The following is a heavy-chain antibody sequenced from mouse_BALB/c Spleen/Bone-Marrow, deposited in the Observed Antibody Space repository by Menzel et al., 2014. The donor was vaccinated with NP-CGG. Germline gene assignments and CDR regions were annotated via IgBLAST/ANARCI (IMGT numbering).Heavy chain of an antibody. CDR3: AGGYYDDVYAMEY. J-gene: IGHJ4*01. V-gene: IGHV14-3*02. CDR1: GFNTKDTY. D-gene: IGHD2-4*01. CDR2: TDPANGNT. Sequence: VQLKQSGAELVKPGASVKLTCTASGFNTKDTYMHWVKQRPEQGLEWIGRTDPANGNTKYDPKFQGKATITADTSSNTAYLQLSSLTSEDTAVYYCAGGYYDDVYAMEYWGQGPSVTDSS.